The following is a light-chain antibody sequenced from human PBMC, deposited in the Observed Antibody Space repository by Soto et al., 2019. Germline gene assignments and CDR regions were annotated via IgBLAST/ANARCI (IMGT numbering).Light chain of an antibody. CDR2: LGS. CDR3: MQHLQSWT. CDR1: QSLLHSNGYNY. Sequence: DIVMTQSPLSLPVTPGEPASISCRSSQSLLHSNGYNYWDWYLQKPGQSPQLLIYLGSNRASGVTDRFSGSGSGTDFTLKISRAEAEDVGVYYCMQHLQSWTFGQGTKVEIK. J-gene: IGKJ1*01. V-gene: IGKV2-28*01.